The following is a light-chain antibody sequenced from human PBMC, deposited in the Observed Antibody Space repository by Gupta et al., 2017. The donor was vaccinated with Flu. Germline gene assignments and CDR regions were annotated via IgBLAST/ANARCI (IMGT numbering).Light chain of an antibody. Sequence: ATHACRANPIFGGVRGYLAWYHQRPGRTPRLLIYDASKRAPGIPARFSGSGSGTDYTLTISSLAPEDVGVYYCQQRGSWPWTFGQGTKVEI. CDR1: PIFGGVRGY. J-gene: IGKJ2*01. CDR3: QQRGSWPWT. CDR2: DAS. V-gene: IGKV3-11*01.